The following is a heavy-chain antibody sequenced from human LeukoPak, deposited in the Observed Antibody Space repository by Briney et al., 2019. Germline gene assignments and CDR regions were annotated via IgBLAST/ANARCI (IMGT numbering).Heavy chain of an antibody. CDR3: ARDSPMVTIFGVVIKDYYGMDV. J-gene: IGHJ6*02. CDR1: GFTFSSYD. V-gene: IGHV3-13*01. CDR2: IGTAGDT. D-gene: IGHD3-3*01. Sequence: GGSLRLSCAASGFTFSSYDMHWVRQATGKGLEWVSAIGTAGDTYYPGSVKGRFTISRENAKNSLYLQMNSLRAEDTAVYYCARDSPMVTIFGVVIKDYYGMDVWGQGTTVTVSS.